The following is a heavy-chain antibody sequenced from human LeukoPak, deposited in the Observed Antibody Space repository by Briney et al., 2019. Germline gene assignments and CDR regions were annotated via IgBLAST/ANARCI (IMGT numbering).Heavy chain of an antibody. CDR1: GFSFSDFG. J-gene: IGHJ4*02. V-gene: IGHV3-48*01. Sequence: PGGSLRLSCAASGFSFSDFGINWVRQAPGKGLEWVAYISSTSSTIRYADSVKGRFTISRDNAKNSLFLQMNSLRAEDTAVYYCAREGPDYWGQGTLVTVSS. CDR2: ISSTSSTI. CDR3: AREGPDY.